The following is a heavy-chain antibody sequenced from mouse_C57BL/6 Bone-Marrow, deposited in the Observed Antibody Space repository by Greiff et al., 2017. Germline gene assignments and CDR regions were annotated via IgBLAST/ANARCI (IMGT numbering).Heavy chain of an antibody. CDR3: ARSPHWYFEV. V-gene: IGHV3-8*01. J-gene: IGHJ1*03. CDR1: GYSITSDY. Sequence: EVQRVESGPGLAKPSQTLSLTCSVTGYSITSDYWNWIRKFPGNKLEYMGYISYSGSTYYYPSLKSRISIIRDTSKNQYYLQLNSVTTEDTATYYGARSPHWYFEVWGTGTTVTVAS. CDR2: ISYSGST.